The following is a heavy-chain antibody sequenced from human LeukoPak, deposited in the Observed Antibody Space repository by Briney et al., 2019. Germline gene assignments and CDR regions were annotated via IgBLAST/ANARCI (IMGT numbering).Heavy chain of an antibody. CDR3: AGSRLRFLQWDF. CDR2: VDPSVAAP. V-gene: IGHV1-46*01. J-gene: IGHJ4*02. CDR1: ADAFTNSF. Sequence: ASVKISCTASADAFTNSFVHWVPLTPRHGLQYLGIVDPSVAAPTFAQRFQGRVTMTRDTSTRTIYMELRSLQPEDTAVYYCAGSRLRFLQWDFWGQGTVVTVSS. D-gene: IGHD3-3*01.